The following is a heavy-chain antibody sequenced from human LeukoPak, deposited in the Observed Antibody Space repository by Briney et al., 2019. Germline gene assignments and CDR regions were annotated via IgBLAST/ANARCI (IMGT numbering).Heavy chain of an antibody. V-gene: IGHV4-59*01. CDR1: GGSISSYY. CDR2: IYYSGST. CDR3: ARLVVVAATLGYYYYYYMDV. J-gene: IGHJ6*03. Sequence: PSETLSLTCTVSGGSISSYYWGWIRQPPRKGLEWIGYIYYSGSTNYNPSLKSRVTISVDTSKNQFSLKLSSVTAADTAVYYCARLVVVAATLGYYYYYYMDVWGKGTTVTVSS. D-gene: IGHD2-15*01.